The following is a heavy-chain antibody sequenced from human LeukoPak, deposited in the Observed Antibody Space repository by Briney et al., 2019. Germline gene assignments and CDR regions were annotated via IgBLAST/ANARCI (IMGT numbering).Heavy chain of an antibody. Sequence: ASVKVSCKASGYTFTGYYMHWVRQAPGQGLEGMGWINIKSGGTNLVWKFQGRVTMTRDTSITTANMKQSRLRSDDTAVYYCARLGVHSGYPVGFDYWGQGTLVTVSS. CDR1: GYTFTGYY. V-gene: IGHV1-2*02. CDR2: INIKSGGT. CDR3: ARLGVHSGYPVGFDY. D-gene: IGHD3-22*01. J-gene: IGHJ4*02.